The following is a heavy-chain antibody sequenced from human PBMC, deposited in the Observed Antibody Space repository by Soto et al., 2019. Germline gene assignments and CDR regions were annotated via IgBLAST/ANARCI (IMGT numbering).Heavy chain of an antibody. CDR1: GGTFSSYA. CDR2: IIPIFGTA. D-gene: IGHD3-22*01. J-gene: IGHJ4*02. CDR3: ARVAVTYYYDSSGYYYFDY. Sequence: ASVKVSCKASGGTFSSYAISWVRQAPGQGLEWMGGIIPIFGTANYAQKFQGRVTITADESTSTAYMELSSLRSEDTAVYYCARVAVTYYYDSSGYYYFDYWGPGTLVTVYS. V-gene: IGHV1-69*13.